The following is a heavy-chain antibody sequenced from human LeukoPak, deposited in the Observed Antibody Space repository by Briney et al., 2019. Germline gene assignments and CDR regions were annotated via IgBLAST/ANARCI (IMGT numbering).Heavy chain of an antibody. D-gene: IGHD6-13*01. Sequence: PSETLSLTCTVSGGSISSYYWSWIRQPPGRGLEWIGYIYYSGSTNYNPSLKSRVTISVDTSKNQFSLKLSSVTAADTAVYYCAREAAAGTIDYWGQGTLVTVSS. CDR3: AREAAAGTIDY. J-gene: IGHJ4*02. CDR1: GGSISSYY. CDR2: IYYSGST. V-gene: IGHV4-59*01.